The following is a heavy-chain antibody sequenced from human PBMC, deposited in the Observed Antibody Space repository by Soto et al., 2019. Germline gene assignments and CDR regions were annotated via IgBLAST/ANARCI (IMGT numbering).Heavy chain of an antibody. V-gene: IGHV1-69*02. CDR3: ASRPRAIFGVVIDFDY. J-gene: IGHJ4*02. CDR1: GGTFSSYT. D-gene: IGHD3-3*01. Sequence: QVQLVQSGAEVKKPGSSVKVSCKASGGTFSSYTISWVRQAPGQGLEWMGRIIPILGIANYAQKFQGRVTITADKSTSTAYMELSSLRSEDTAVYYCASRPRAIFGVVIDFDYRGQGTLVTVSS. CDR2: IIPILGIA.